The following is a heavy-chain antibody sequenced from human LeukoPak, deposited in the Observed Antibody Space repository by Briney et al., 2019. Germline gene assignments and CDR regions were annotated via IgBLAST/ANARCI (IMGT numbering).Heavy chain of an antibody. CDR3: ARGRSSWYYSWFDP. J-gene: IGHJ5*02. CDR2: IYYSGST. D-gene: IGHD6-13*01. CDR1: GGSISSSSYY. V-gene: IGHV4-39*07. Sequence: PSETLSLTCTVSGGSISSSSYYWGWIRQPPGKGLEWIGSIYYSGSTYYNPSLKSRVTISVDTSKNQFSLKLSSVTAADTAVYYCARGRSSWYYSWFDPWGQGTLVTVSS.